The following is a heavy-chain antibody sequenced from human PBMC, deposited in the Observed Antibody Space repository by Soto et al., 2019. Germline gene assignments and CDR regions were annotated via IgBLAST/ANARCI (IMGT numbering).Heavy chain of an antibody. CDR3: ARAVTGTLYYYYYGMDV. CDR1: GFTLSSYA. V-gene: IGHV3-23*01. CDR2: ISGSGGST. Sequence: PGGSLRLSCADSGFTLSSYAMSWVRQAPGKGLEWVSAISGSGGSTYYADSVKGRFTIARDNSKNTLYLQMNSLRAADTAVYYCARAVTGTLYYYYYGMDVWGQGTTVTVSS. D-gene: IGHD1-20*01. J-gene: IGHJ6*02.